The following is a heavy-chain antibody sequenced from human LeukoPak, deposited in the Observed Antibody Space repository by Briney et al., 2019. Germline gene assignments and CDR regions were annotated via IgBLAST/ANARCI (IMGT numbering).Heavy chain of an antibody. CDR1: GFTFSSYS. J-gene: IGHJ4*02. Sequence: PGGSLRLSCAASGFTFSSYSMNWVRQAPGKGLEWVSSISSSSSYIYYADSVKGRFTISRDNAKNSLYLQMNSLRAEDTAVYYCARGGPIFRAHTFDYWGQGTLVTVSS. V-gene: IGHV3-21*04. CDR3: ARGGPIFRAHTFDY. CDR2: ISSSSSYI. D-gene: IGHD3-3*01.